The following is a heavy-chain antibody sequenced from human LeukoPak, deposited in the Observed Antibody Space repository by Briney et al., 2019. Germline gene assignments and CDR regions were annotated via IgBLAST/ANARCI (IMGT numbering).Heavy chain of an antibody. CDR2: IYHSGST. CDR1: GGSISYYY. V-gene: IGHV4-59*01. CDR3: ARAGTRGYSAYGSHYFDY. Sequence: NPSETLSLTCTVSGGSISYYYWTWIRQPPGKGLEWIGYIYHSGSTKYTPSLKSRVTISLDTSENQFSLNLSSVTAADTAIYYCARAGTRGYSAYGSHYFDYWGQGTRVTVSS. D-gene: IGHD5-12*01. J-gene: IGHJ4*02.